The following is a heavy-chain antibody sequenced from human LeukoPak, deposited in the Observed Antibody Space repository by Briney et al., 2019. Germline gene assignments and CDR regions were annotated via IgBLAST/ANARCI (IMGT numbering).Heavy chain of an antibody. CDR1: GGSFSGYY. V-gene: IGHV4-34*01. D-gene: IGHD2-2*01. CDR3: ARGGIPAALDN. Sequence: PSETLSLTCAVYGGSFSGYYWSWIRQPPGKGLEWIGEINHSGSTNYNPSLKSRVTISVDTSKNQFSLKLSSVTAADTAVYYCARGGIPAALDNWGQGTLVTVSS. CDR2: INHSGST. J-gene: IGHJ4*02.